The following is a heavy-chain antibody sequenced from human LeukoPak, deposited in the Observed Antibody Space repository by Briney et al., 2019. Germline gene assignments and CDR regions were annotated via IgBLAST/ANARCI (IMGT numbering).Heavy chain of an antibody. CDR1: GFTFSNYA. CDR3: AKLQRIAAAGEDWFDP. CDR2: ISASGGGT. D-gene: IGHD6-13*01. J-gene: IGHJ5*02. Sequence: GSLRLSCAASGFTFSNYAMSWVCQAPGQGLEWVSGISASGGGTYYADGVKGHFTISRDNSKNTLYLQMNSLRAEDTAVYYCAKLQRIAAAGEDWFDPWGEGTVDPVSS. V-gene: IGHV3-23*01.